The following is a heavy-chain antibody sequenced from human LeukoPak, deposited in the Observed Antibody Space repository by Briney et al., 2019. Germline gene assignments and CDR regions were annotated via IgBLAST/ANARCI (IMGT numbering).Heavy chain of an antibody. D-gene: IGHD1-26*01. CDR2: ISYDGSNK. Sequence: PGRSLRLSCAASGFTFSSYAMHWVRQAPGKGLEWVAVISYDGSNKYYADSVKGRFTISRDNAKNSLYLQMNSLRAEDTAVYYCARSTVVAAYDYWGQGTLVTVPS. CDR3: ARSTVVAAYDY. J-gene: IGHJ4*02. CDR1: GFTFSSYA. V-gene: IGHV3-30-3*01.